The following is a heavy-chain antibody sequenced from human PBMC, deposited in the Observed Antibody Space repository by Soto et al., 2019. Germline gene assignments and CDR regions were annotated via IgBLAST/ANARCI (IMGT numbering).Heavy chain of an antibody. J-gene: IGHJ5*01. CDR3: AARTNVGIDP. D-gene: IGHD3-10*01. Sequence: SETLSLTCTVSGGSISSGGYYWSWIRQHPGKGLEWIGYIYYSGSTYYNPSLKSRVTISVDTSKNQFSLKLSSVTAADTAVYYCAARTNVGIDPWCQGTPVTVSA. CDR2: IYYSGST. CDR1: GGSISSGGYY. V-gene: IGHV4-31*03.